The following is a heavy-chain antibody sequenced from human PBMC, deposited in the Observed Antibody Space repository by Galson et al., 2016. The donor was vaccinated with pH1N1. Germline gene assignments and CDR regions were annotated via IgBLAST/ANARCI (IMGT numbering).Heavy chain of an antibody. CDR3: AKMARTSGPDSEYYFDF. J-gene: IGHJ4*02. CDR2: FYDSGSTT. D-gene: IGHD1-1*01. Sequence: LSLTCAVSGDSITSGYYWGWIRQAPGRGLEWIGSFYDSGSTTYYKSSLKSRVAISVDTSKNQFSLRLSSMTAADTAVYYCAKMARTSGPDSEYYFDFWAQGMLVTVSS. CDR1: GDSITSGYY. V-gene: IGHV4-38-2*01.